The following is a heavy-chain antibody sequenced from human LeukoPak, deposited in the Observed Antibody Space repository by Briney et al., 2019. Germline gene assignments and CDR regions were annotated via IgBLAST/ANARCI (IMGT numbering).Heavy chain of an antibody. CDR2: IYYSGST. CDR3: ARQTDWYGDSFDM. J-gene: IGHJ3*02. Sequence: SETLSLTCTVSGGSISSYYWSWIRQPPGKGLEWIGYIYYSGSTSYNPSLKSRVTISIDTSGDLFFLILNSVTAADTAVYYCARQTDWYGDSFDMWGQGTMVTVSP. V-gene: IGHV4-59*08. CDR1: GGSISSYY. D-gene: IGHD2-21*01.